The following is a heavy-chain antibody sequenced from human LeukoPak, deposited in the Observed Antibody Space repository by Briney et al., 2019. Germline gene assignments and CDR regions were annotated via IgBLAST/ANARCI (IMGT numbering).Heavy chain of an antibody. CDR2: IYYSGST. CDR1: GGSISSYY. V-gene: IGHV4-59*01. CDR3: ARDRITMVRGVIRDNWFDP. Sequence: SETLTLTCTVSGGSISSYYWSWIRQPPGKGLEWVGDIYYSGSTNYNASLKSRVTISVDTSKNQFSLKLSSVTAADTAVYYCARDRITMVRGVIRDNWFDPWGQGTLVTVSS. J-gene: IGHJ5*02. D-gene: IGHD3-10*01.